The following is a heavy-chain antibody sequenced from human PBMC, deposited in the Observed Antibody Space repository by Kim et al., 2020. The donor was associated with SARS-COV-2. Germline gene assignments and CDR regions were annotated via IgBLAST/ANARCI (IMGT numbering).Heavy chain of an antibody. J-gene: IGHJ5*02. CDR1: GGSISSYY. CDR2: IYYSGST. Sequence: SETLSLTCTVSGGSISSYYWSWIRQPPGKGLEWIGYIYYSGSTNYNPSLKSRVTISVDTSKNQFSLKLSSVTAADTAVYYCARDSAKEYSSRWFDPWGQGTLVTVSS. D-gene: IGHD6-13*01. CDR3: ARDSAKEYSSRWFDP. V-gene: IGHV4-59*01.